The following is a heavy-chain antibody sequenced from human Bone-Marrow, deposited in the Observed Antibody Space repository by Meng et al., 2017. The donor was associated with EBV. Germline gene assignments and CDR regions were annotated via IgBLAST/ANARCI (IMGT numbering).Heavy chain of an antibody. CDR1: GGKFSSYA. Sequence: QVTMEQSGGEVKKPGSTVSVSCEASGGKFSSYAISWVRQAPGQGLEWMGGIIHSFGTENYAQKFQGRVTITADESTSTAYMELSSLRSEDTAVYYCARVRSSWSEIGYWGQGTLVTVSS. J-gene: IGHJ4*02. D-gene: IGHD6-13*01. CDR2: IIHSFGTE. V-gene: IGHV1-69*01. CDR3: ARVRSSWSEIGY.